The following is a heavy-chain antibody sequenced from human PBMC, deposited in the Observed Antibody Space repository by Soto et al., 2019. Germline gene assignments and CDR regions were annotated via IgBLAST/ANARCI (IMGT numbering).Heavy chain of an antibody. J-gene: IGHJ6*02. D-gene: IGHD3-10*01. CDR3: ARLLWFGEFYYYYYGMDV. CDR1: GGSISSSSYY. V-gene: IGHV4-39*01. CDR2: IYYSGST. Sequence: QLQLQESGPGLVKPSETLSLTCTVSGGSISSSSYYWGWIRQPPGKGLEWIGSIYYSGSTYYNPSLKSRVTLSVDTSKNQCSLKLSSVTAADTAVYYCARLLWFGEFYYYYYGMDVWGQGTTVTVSS.